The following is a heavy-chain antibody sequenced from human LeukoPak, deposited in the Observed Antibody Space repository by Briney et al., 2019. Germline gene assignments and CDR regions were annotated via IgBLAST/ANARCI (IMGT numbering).Heavy chain of an antibody. V-gene: IGHV4-4*02. CDR1: GGSISSSNW. Sequence: SGTLSLTCAVSGGSISSSNWWSWVRQPPGKGLEWIGEIYHSGSTNYNPSLKSRVTISVDKSKNQFSLKLSSVTAADTAVYYCARALRYYDSSGYYHYYYGMDVWGQGTTVTVSS. CDR2: IYHSGST. J-gene: IGHJ6*02. D-gene: IGHD3-22*01. CDR3: ARALRYYDSSGYYHYYYGMDV.